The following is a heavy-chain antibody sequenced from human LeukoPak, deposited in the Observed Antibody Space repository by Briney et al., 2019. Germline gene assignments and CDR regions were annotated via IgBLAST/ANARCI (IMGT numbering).Heavy chain of an antibody. CDR2: IYYSGRT. D-gene: IGHD3-10*01. J-gene: IGHJ4*02. Sequence: TPSLTCTVSGGSTCGGVYYSSCSRQTPGKGLEWIGYIYYSGRTYYNPSLKSRVTISVDTSKNQFSLKLSSVTAADTAVYYCASYGSGSLDYWGQGTLVTVSS. CDR3: ASYGSGSLDY. CDR1: GGSTCGGVYY. V-gene: IGHV4-30-4*01.